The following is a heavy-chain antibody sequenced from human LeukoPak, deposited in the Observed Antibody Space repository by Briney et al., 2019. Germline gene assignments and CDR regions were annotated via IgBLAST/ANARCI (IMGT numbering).Heavy chain of an antibody. CDR1: GYTFTSYY. CDR3: AVDTYYYGSGSYYNDY. J-gene: IGHJ4*02. V-gene: IGHV1-46*01. Sequence: ASVKVSCKASGYTFTSYYMYWVRQAPGQGLEWMGIINPSGGSTNYAQKFQGRVTMTRDMSTSTVYMELSSLRSEDTAVYYCAVDTYYYGSGSYYNDYWGQGTLVTVSS. D-gene: IGHD3-10*01. CDR2: INPSGGST.